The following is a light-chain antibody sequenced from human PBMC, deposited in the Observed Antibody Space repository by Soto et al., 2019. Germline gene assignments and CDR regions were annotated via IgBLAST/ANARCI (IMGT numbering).Light chain of an antibody. CDR3: QQYNTYSPNT. V-gene: IGKV1-5*03. CDR2: KAS. J-gene: IGKJ5*01. CDR1: QSISSW. Sequence: DIQMTQSPSTLSASVGDRVTITCRASQSISSWLAWYQQKPGKAPKLLIYKASSLESGVPSRFSGSGPGTEFTLTISSLQPDDFATYYCQQYNTYSPNTFGQGTRLE.